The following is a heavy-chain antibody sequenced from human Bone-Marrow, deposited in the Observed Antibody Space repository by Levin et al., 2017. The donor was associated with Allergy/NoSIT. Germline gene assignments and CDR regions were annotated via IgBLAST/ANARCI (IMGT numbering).Heavy chain of an antibody. Sequence: SETLSLTCAVYGGFFSGYYWSWIRHPPGEGLEGIGEIKHSGSTNYNPSLKSRVTISVDTSKNQFSLKLSSVTAADTAVYCCARGLRRVGIDYWGQGTLVTVSS. CDR3: ARGLRRVGIDY. D-gene: IGHD2-15*01. J-gene: IGHJ4*02. CDR1: GGFFSGYY. V-gene: IGHV4-34*01. CDR2: IKHSGST.